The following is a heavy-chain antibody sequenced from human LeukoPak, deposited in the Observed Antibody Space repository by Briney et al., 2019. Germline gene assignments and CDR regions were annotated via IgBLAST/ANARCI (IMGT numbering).Heavy chain of an antibody. CDR1: GFTFSSYS. CDR3: ARDYYGSYAIDY. D-gene: IGHD1-26*01. CDR2: ISGSSNYI. Sequence: GGSLRLSCTASGFTFSSYSMNWVRQAPGKGPEWVSSISGSSNYIYYADSVKGRFTISRDSATNSLYLQMNSLRAEDTAVYYCARDYYGSYAIDYWGQGTLVTVSS. J-gene: IGHJ4*02. V-gene: IGHV3-21*01.